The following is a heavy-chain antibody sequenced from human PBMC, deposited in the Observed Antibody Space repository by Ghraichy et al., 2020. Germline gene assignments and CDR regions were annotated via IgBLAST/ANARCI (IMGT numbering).Heavy chain of an antibody. CDR1: GGSISSYY. CDR2: IYYNGST. D-gene: IGHD6-19*01. J-gene: IGHJ1*01. V-gene: IGHV4-59*01. CDR3: ARSSGWSAEYVQH. Sequence: SETLSLTCTVSGGSISSYYWSWIRQPPGKGLEWIGYIYYNGSTNYNPSLKSRVTISVDTSKNQFSLKLSSVTAADTAVYYCARSSGWSAEYVQHWGQGTLVTVSS.